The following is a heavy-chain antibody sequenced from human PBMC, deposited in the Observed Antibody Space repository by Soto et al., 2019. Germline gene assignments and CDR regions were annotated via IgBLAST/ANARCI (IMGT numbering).Heavy chain of an antibody. CDR2: INAGNGNT. Sequence: ASVKVSCKASGYTFTSYAMHWVRQAPGQRLEWMGWINAGNGNTKYSQKFQGRVTITRDTSASTAYMELSSLRSEDTAVYYCARVSVVLRFLEWLNWFDPWGQGTLVTVSS. CDR1: GYTFTSYA. J-gene: IGHJ5*02. CDR3: ARVSVVLRFLEWLNWFDP. V-gene: IGHV1-3*01. D-gene: IGHD3-3*01.